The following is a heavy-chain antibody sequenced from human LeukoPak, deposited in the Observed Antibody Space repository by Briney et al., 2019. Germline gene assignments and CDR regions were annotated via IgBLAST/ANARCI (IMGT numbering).Heavy chain of an antibody. CDR1: GGSFSGYY. CDR2: INHSGST. D-gene: IGHD6-6*01. CDR3: ARHRIAARLTRIYWFAP. J-gene: IGHJ5*02. V-gene: IGHV4-34*01. Sequence: KSSETLSLTCAVYGGSFSGYYWSWIRQPPGKGLEWIGEINHSGSTNYNPSLKSRVTISVDTSKNQFSLKLSSVTAAGTAVYYCARHRIAARLTRIYWFAPWGQGTLVTVSS.